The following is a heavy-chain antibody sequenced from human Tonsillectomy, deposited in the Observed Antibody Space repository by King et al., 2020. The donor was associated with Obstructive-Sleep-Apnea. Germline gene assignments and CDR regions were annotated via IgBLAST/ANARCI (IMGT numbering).Heavy chain of an antibody. CDR3: SKVGGSGGYYGYYFDY. V-gene: IGHV3-30*18. J-gene: IGHJ4*02. Sequence: VQLVESGGGVVQPGRSLRLSCAASGFIFSSYGMHWVRQAPGKGLEWVAVISYYGSNKYYADSVKGRFTISRDNSKNTLYLQMNSLRAEDTAVYYCSKVGGSGGYYGYYFDYWGQGTLVTVSS. CDR1: GFIFSSYG. D-gene: IGHD3-10*01. CDR2: ISYYGSNK.